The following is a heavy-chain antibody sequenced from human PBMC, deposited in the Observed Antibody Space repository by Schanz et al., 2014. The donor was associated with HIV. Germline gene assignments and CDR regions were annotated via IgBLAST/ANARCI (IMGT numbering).Heavy chain of an antibody. Sequence: QVHLVQSGAEVKKPGASVKVSCKASGYTFTGYSMHWVRQAPGQGLECMGWINPNNGVTNYAEEFQDRVTMTRDTSISTAYLELSRLTLDDTAVYYCARIRTKGVTGTYDWGQGTLVTVSS. D-gene: IGHD1-1*01. CDR2: INPNNGVT. CDR1: GYTFTGYS. J-gene: IGHJ4*02. CDR3: ARIRTKGVTGTYD. V-gene: IGHV1-2*02.